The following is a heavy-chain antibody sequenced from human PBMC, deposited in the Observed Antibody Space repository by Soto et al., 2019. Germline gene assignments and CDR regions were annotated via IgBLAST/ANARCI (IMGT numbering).Heavy chain of an antibody. CDR2: ISGSGGST. V-gene: IGHV3-23*01. CDR1: GFTFSSYA. D-gene: IGHD2-2*01. Sequence: GGSLRLSCAASGFTFSSYAMSWVRQAPGKGLEWVSAISGSGGSTYYADSVKGRFTISRDNSKNTLYLQMNSLRAEDTAVYYCAKDIVVVPAAKAHDAFDIWGQGKMVTVSS. J-gene: IGHJ3*02. CDR3: AKDIVVVPAAKAHDAFDI.